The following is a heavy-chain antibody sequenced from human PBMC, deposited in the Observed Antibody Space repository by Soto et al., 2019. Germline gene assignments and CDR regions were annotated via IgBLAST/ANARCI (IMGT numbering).Heavy chain of an antibody. D-gene: IGHD6-25*01. CDR2: ISASGGRT. J-gene: IGHJ4*02. CDR1: GFTFSSYA. V-gene: IGHV3-23*01. CDR3: ARLAPESGTDH. Sequence: EVQLLESGGGLVQPGGSLRLSCVTSGFTFSSYAMGWVRQAPGKGLERLSGISASGGRTYYADSVKGRFTISRDNSKNTLHLHLDSLRGEDTAVYYCARLAPESGTDHWGQGTLVTVSS.